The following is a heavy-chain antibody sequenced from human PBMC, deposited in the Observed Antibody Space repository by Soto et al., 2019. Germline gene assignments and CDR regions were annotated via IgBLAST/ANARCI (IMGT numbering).Heavy chain of an antibody. Sequence: QVQLVESGGGVVQPGRSLRLSCAASGFTFSSYAMHWVRQAPGKGLEWVAVISYDGSNKYYADSVKGRFTISRDNSKNTLYLQMNSLRAEDTAVYYCARDLNLTGLRFEYYYGMDVWGQGTTVTVSS. J-gene: IGHJ6*02. D-gene: IGHD3-9*01. CDR2: ISYDGSNK. CDR1: GFTFSSYA. V-gene: IGHV3-30-3*01. CDR3: ARDLNLTGLRFEYYYGMDV.